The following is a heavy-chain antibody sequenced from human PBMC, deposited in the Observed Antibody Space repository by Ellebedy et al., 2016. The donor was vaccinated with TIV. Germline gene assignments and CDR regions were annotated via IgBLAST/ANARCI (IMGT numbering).Heavy chain of an antibody. CDR2: IGTSSSYI. CDR1: GFTFSSYW. V-gene: IGHV3-21*04. CDR3: ASLTSGCSSSWPQDYYYGMDV. Sequence: LSLTCAASGFTFSSYWMSWVRQAPGKGLEWVSSIGTSSSYIHYADSVKGRFTISSDSSKNTLYLQMNSLRDEETAVYYCASLTSGCSSSWPQDYYYGMDVWGQGATVTVSS. J-gene: IGHJ6*02. D-gene: IGHD6-13*01.